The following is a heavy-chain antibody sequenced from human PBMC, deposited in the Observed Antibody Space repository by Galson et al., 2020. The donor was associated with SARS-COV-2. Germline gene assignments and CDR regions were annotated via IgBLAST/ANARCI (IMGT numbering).Heavy chain of an antibody. CDR2: ISYEGSTT. CDR1: GFTFQNFA. J-gene: IGHJ4*02. CDR3: ATGGFVWLWEGRSHFAH. D-gene: IGHD3-16*01. Sequence: QLGESLKISCAASGFTFQNFAMHWVRQAPGKGLEWIAVISYEGSTTLYANSLQGRFTIARDNAETTLYLQMNSLTRDDTAMYYCATGGFVWLWEGRSHFAHWGRGTLVTVSS. V-gene: IGHV3-30*14.